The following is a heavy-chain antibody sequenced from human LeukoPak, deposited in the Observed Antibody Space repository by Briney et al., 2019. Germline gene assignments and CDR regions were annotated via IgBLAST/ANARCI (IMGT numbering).Heavy chain of an antibody. J-gene: IGHJ4*02. D-gene: IGHD3-16*02. Sequence: SETLSLTCTVSGGSISSYYWSWIRQPPGKGLEWIGYIYYSGSTNYNPSLKSRVTISVDTSKNQFSLKVSSVTAADTAVFYCARGRYLPLYFDYWGQGTLVTVSS. V-gene: IGHV4-59*12. CDR2: IYYSGST. CDR1: GGSISSYY. CDR3: ARGRYLPLYFDY.